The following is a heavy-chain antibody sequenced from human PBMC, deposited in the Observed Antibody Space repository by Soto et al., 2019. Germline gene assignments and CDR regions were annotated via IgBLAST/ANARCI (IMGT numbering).Heavy chain of an antibody. Sequence: GGSLRLSCAVSGFTFSNYGMHWVRQAPGKGLEWVALISYDVNNKYYADSVKGRFTISRDNSKNTLFLQMNGLRAEDTAVYYCSKGGSKAGMDVWGQGTTVTVSS. CDR1: GFTFSNYG. V-gene: IGHV3-30*18. D-gene: IGHD1-26*01. CDR2: ISYDVNNK. CDR3: SKGGSKAGMDV. J-gene: IGHJ6*02.